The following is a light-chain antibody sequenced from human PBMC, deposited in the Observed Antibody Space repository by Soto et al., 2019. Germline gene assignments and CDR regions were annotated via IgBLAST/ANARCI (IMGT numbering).Light chain of an antibody. CDR1: QSISSN. CDR2: GAS. Sequence: EIVMTQSPATLSVSPGERATLSCRASQSISSNLAWYQQKPGQAPRLLIYGASTRATGIPASFSGSGSGTEFTLTISSLQSEDFAVYYCQQYNNWPRTFGQGPRWNSN. J-gene: IGKJ1*01. V-gene: IGKV3-15*01. CDR3: QQYNNWPRT.